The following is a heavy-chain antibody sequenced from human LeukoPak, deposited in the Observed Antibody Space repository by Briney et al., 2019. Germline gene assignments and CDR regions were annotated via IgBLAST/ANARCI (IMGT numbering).Heavy chain of an antibody. CDR3: ARVLPSGSYYGGIDY. D-gene: IGHD1-26*01. CDR2: ISAYNGNT. V-gene: IGHV1-18*01. CDR1: GYTFTSYG. Sequence: ASVKVSCKASGYTFTSYGISWVRQAPGQRREWMGWISAYNGNTNYAQKLQGRVTMTTDTSTSTAYMELRSLRAEDTAVYYCARVLPSGSYYGGIDYWGQGTLVTVSS. J-gene: IGHJ4*02.